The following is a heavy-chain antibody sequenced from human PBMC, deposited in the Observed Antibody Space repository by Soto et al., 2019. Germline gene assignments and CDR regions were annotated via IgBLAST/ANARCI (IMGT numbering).Heavy chain of an antibody. D-gene: IGHD3-10*01. CDR1: GGSISSSSYY. CDR3: ARGRVWFGEYTVADY. CDR2: IYYSGST. J-gene: IGHJ4*02. Sequence: SETLSLTCTVSGGSISSSSYYWGWIRQPPGKGLEWIGYIYYSGSTNYNPSLKSRVTISVDTSKNQFSLKLSSVTAADTAVYYCARGRVWFGEYTVADYWGQGTLVTVSS. V-gene: IGHV4-61*05.